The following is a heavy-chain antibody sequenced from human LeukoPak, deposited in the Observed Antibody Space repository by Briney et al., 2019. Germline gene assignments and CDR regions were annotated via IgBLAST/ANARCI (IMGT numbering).Heavy chain of an antibody. CDR3: ARHMRSGYSYGYGYFDY. V-gene: IGHV4-39*01. CDR2: IYYSGST. CDR1: GGSISSSSYY. D-gene: IGHD5-18*01. J-gene: IGHJ4*02. Sequence: SETLSLTCTVSGGSISSSSYYWGWIRQPPGKGLEWIGSIYYSGSTYYNPSLKSRVTISVDTSKNQFSLKLSSVTAADTAVYYRARHMRSGYSYGYGYFDYWGQGTLVTVSS.